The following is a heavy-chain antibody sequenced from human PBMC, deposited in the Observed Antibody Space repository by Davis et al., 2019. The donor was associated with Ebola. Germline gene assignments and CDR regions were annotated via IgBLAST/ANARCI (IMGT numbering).Heavy chain of an antibody. CDR1: GGTFSSYA. V-gene: IGHV1-69*13. Sequence: SVKVSCKASGGTFSSYAISCVRQAPGQGLEWMGGIIPIFGTANYAQKFQGRVTITADESTSTAYMELSSLRSEDTAVYFCARSPGSGLDFQQWGLGTRVIVSS. J-gene: IGHJ1*01. CDR3: ARSPGSGLDFQQ. D-gene: IGHD3-10*01. CDR2: IIPIFGTA.